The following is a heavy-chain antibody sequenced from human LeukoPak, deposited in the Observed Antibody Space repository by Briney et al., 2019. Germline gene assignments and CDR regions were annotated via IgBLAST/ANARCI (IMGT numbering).Heavy chain of an antibody. Sequence: ASAKVSCKASGYTFTSYYMHWVRQAPGQGLEWMGIINPSGGSTSYAQKFQGRVTMTRDTSTSTVYMELSSLRSEDTAVYYCARERRKNGGDAAFDIWGQGTMVTVSS. V-gene: IGHV1-46*01. J-gene: IGHJ3*02. CDR2: INPSGGST. D-gene: IGHD2-21*02. CDR3: ARERRKNGGDAAFDI. CDR1: GYTFTSYY.